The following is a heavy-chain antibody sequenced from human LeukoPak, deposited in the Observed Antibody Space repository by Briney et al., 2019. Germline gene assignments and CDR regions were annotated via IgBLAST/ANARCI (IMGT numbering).Heavy chain of an antibody. Sequence: GGSLRLSCAASGFTFSSYWMHWVRHAPGKGLVWVSRINSDGSSTSYADSVKGRFTISRDNAKNTLYLQMNSLRAEDTAVYYCARAVVGAADYYYYYMDVWGKGTTVPISS. J-gene: IGHJ6*03. CDR3: ARAVVGAADYYYYYMDV. V-gene: IGHV3-74*01. D-gene: IGHD1-26*01. CDR1: GFTFSSYW. CDR2: INSDGSST.